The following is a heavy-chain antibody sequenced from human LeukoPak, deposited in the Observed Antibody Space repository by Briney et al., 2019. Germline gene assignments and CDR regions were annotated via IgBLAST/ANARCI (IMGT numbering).Heavy chain of an antibody. Sequence: GESLKISCKGSGYSFTSYWIGWVRQMPGKGLEWMGIIYPGDSDTRYSPSFQGQVTISADKSISTAYLQWSSLKASDTAMYYCARQISTGSAGYSPIGAFDIWGQGTMVTVSS. J-gene: IGHJ3*02. D-gene: IGHD6-13*01. V-gene: IGHV5-51*01. CDR1: GYSFTSYW. CDR3: ARQISTGSAGYSPIGAFDI. CDR2: IYPGDSDT.